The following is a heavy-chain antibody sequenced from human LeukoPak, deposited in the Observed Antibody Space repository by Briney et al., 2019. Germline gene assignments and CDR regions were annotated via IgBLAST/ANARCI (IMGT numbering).Heavy chain of an antibody. Sequence: ASVKVSCKASGYTFTSYDLNWVRRATGQGLEWMGWMSPASGNTGYAQEFQGRVTMTRDTSVSTAYMELNSLRAEDTAVYYCAKVHDSSGYYAGPARYWGQGTLVTVSS. D-gene: IGHD3-22*01. V-gene: IGHV1-8*01. CDR3: AKVHDSSGYYAGPARY. CDR2: MSPASGNT. J-gene: IGHJ4*02. CDR1: GYTFTSYD.